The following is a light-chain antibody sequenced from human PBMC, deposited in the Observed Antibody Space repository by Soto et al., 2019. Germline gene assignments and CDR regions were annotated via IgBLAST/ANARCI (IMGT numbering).Light chain of an antibody. CDR3: QQSYTYPLT. V-gene: IGKV1-39*01. Sequence: DIQITQSPSSLSASVGDRVTITCRASQSISSYLNWYQQKPGKAPKLLIYAASSLQSGVPSRFSGSGSGTDFTLTISSLQPEDFATYYCQQSYTYPLTFGGGTKVDIK. CDR2: AAS. CDR1: QSISSY. J-gene: IGKJ4*01.